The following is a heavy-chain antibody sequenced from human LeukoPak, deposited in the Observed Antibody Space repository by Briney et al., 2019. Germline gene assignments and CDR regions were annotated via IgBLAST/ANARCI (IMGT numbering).Heavy chain of an antibody. V-gene: IGHV3-23*01. Sequence: GGSLRLSCAASGFTFSRYAVSWVRQAPGKGLEWVSAISDSGGRTYYADSVKGRFTISRDNSKNTLYLQMNSLRAEDTAVYYCAKDRQYSSTAFDYWGQGTLVTVSS. CDR3: AKDRQYSSTAFDY. D-gene: IGHD6-13*01. J-gene: IGHJ4*02. CDR1: GFTFSRYA. CDR2: ISDSGGRT.